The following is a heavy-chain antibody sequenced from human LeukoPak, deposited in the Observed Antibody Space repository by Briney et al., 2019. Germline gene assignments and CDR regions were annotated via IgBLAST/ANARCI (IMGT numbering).Heavy chain of an antibody. CDR2: IYHSGST. Sequence: PAETLSLTCAVSGYSISSGYYWGWLRQPPGKGLEWIGSIYHSGSTYYNPSLKSRVTISVDTSKNQYSLKLRSVTAADTAVYYCAREELLAYFDYWGQGTLVTVSS. CDR3: AREELLAYFDY. CDR1: GYSISSGYY. V-gene: IGHV4-38-2*02. D-gene: IGHD2-21*01. J-gene: IGHJ4*02.